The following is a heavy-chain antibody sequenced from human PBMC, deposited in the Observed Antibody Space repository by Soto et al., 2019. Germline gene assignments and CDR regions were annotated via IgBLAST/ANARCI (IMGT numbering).Heavy chain of an antibody. Sequence: GGSLRLSCAASGFTFSSYSMNWVRQAPGKGLEWVSYISSSSSTIYYADSVKGRFTISRDNAKNSLYLQMNSLRAEDTAVYYCARDPHHYMDVWGKGTTVTVSS. CDR2: ISSSSSTI. J-gene: IGHJ6*03. CDR1: GFTFSSYS. CDR3: ARDPHHYMDV. V-gene: IGHV3-48*01.